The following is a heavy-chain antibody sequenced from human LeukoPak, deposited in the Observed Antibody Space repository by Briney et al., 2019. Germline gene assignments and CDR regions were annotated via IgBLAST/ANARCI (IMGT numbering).Heavy chain of an antibody. V-gene: IGHV3-7*01. Sequence: GGSLRPSCAASGFNFSSYWMTWVRQGPGKGLEWVANIKQDGSEKYYVDSVKGRFTISRDNAKNSPYLQMNSLRAEDTAVYYCAELGITMIGGVWGKGTTVTISS. CDR2: IKQDGSEK. CDR1: GFNFSSYW. D-gene: IGHD3-10*02. J-gene: IGHJ6*04. CDR3: AELGITMIGGV.